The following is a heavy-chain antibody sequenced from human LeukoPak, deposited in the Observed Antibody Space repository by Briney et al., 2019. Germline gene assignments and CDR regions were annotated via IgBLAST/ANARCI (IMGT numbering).Heavy chain of an antibody. D-gene: IGHD6-19*01. J-gene: IGHJ6*02. CDR1: GYTFTDYH. CDR3: ARVSEYSSGWYFAYYYYGMDV. Sequence: APVKVSCKASGYTFTDYHMHWVRQAPGQGLEWMGWINLKNGGTQYLQKFQGRVTMTRDTSINTAYMELSRLTSDDTGLYYCARVSEYSSGWYFAYYYYGMDVWGQGTTVTVSS. CDR2: INLKNGGT. V-gene: IGHV1-2*02.